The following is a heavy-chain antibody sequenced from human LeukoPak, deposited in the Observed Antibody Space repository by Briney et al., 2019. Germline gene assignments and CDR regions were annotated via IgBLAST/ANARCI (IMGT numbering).Heavy chain of an antibody. CDR1: GFTFSSYA. CDR2: ISYDGSNK. CDR3: AREAAGYSDYYYGMDV. Sequence: GGSLRLSCAASGFTFSSYAMHWVRQAPGKGLEWVAVISYDGSNKYYADSVKGRFTISRDNSKNTLYLQMNSLRVEDTAVYYCAREAAGYSDYYYGMDVWGQGTTVTVSS. V-gene: IGHV3-30-3*01. D-gene: IGHD1-1*01. J-gene: IGHJ6*02.